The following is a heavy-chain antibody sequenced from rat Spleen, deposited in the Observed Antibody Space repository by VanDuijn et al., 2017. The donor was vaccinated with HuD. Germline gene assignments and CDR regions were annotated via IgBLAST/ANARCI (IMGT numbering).Heavy chain of an antibody. J-gene: IGHJ4*01. V-gene: IGHV2-1*01. Sequence: QVQLKESGPGLVQPSQTLSLTCTVSGFSLTSNSVSWVRQPPGKGLELMGAIWSGGSTDYNSALKSRLSISRETSKSQVFLKMNSLQTEDTAIYFCTRGSGTMDAWGQGASVTVSS. CDR1: GFSLTSNS. CDR3: TRGSGTMDA. CDR2: IWSGGST. D-gene: IGHD4-3*01.